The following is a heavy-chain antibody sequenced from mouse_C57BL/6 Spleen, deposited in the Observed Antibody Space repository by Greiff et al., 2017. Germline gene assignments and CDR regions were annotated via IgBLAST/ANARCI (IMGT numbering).Heavy chain of an antibody. D-gene: IGHD3-2*02. CDR3: ASSGGAQATDFDY. Sequence: VQLQQSGPELVKPGASVKISCKASGYAFSSSWMNWVKQRPGKGLEWIGRIYPGDGDTNYNGKFKGKATLTADKPSSTAYMQLSSLPSEDPAVYFCASSGGAQATDFDYWGQGATLTVSS. CDR2: IYPGDGDT. V-gene: IGHV1-82*01. J-gene: IGHJ2*01. CDR1: GYAFSSSW.